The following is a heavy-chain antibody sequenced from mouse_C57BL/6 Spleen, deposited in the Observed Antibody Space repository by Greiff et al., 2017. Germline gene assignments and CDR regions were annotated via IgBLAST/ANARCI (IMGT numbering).Heavy chain of an antibody. CDR3: ARGHSNFWYFDV. D-gene: IGHD2-5*01. CDR1: DSEVFPIAY. J-gene: IGHJ1*03. Sequence: VQLVESGSELRSPGSSVKLSCKDFDSEVFPIAYMSWVRQKPGHGFEWIGGILPSIGRTIYGEKFEDKATLDADTLSNTAYLELNSLTSEDSAIYYCARGHSNFWYFDVWGTGTTVTVSS. CDR2: ILPSIGRT. V-gene: IGHV15-2*01.